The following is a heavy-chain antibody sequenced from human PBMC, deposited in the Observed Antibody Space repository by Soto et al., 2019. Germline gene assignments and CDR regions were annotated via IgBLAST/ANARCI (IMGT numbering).Heavy chain of an antibody. Sequence: PSETLSLTCTVSGGSISSYYWSWIRQPPGKGLEWIGYIYYSGSTNYNPSLKSRVTISVDTSKNQFSLKLSSVTAADTAVYYCASSHHIGQWLVNAFDIWGQGTMDTVSS. D-gene: IGHD6-19*01. V-gene: IGHV4-59*08. J-gene: IGHJ3*02. CDR2: IYYSGST. CDR1: GGSISSYY. CDR3: ASSHHIGQWLVNAFDI.